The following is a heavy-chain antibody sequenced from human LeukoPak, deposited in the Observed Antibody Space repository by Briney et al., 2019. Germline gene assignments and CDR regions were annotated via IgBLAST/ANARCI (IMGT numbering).Heavy chain of an antibody. D-gene: IGHD6-13*01. V-gene: IGHV3-30-3*01. CDR1: GFTFSGYA. J-gene: IGHJ4*02. CDR2: LSYDGTNK. CDR3: AKDGRVAAAGYYFDY. Sequence: QPGGSLRLSCAASGFTFSGYAMHWVAQAPGKGLEWVAVLSYDGTNKYYAASVKGRFTISRDNSKNTLYVQMNSLSAEDTAVYYCAKDGRVAAAGYYFDYWGQGTLATVSS.